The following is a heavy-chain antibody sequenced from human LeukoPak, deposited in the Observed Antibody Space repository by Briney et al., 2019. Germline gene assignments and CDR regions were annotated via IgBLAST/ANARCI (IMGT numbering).Heavy chain of an antibody. Sequence: PGRSLRLSCAASGFTVSSNYMSWVRQAPGKGLEWVLVIYSGGSTYYADSVKGRFTISRDNSKNTLYLQMNSLRVEDTAVYYCARGPGSGSYLSYWGQGTLVTVSS. CDR2: IYSGGST. CDR1: GFTVSSNY. CDR3: ARGPGSGSYLSY. J-gene: IGHJ4*02. V-gene: IGHV3-66*01. D-gene: IGHD3-10*01.